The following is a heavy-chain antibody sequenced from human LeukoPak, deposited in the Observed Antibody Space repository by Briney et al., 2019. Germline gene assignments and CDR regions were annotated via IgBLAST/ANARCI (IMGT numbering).Heavy chain of an antibody. J-gene: IGHJ4*02. CDR2: IYPGDSDT. CDR3: ARGARAAMLYAPFDY. D-gene: IGHD2-2*01. Sequence: GESLQISCETSGYSFTSNWIAWVRQKPGKGLEWMGIIYPGDSDTRYSPSFQGQVTISADNSITTAYLHWSSLKASDTALYYCARGARAAMLYAPFDYWGQGTLVTVSS. V-gene: IGHV5-51*01. CDR1: GYSFTSNW.